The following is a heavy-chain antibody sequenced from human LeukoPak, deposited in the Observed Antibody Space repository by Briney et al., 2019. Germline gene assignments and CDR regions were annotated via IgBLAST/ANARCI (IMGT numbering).Heavy chain of an antibody. CDR3: ARAPGVGLGFDY. Sequence: GGSLRLSCVVSGITFRSYNMNWVRQAPGKGLEWVSSISSSSSYIYYADSVKGRFTISRDNAKNSLFVQMNSLRAGDTAVYYCARAPGVGLGFDYWGQGTLVTVSS. D-gene: IGHD2-15*01. CDR1: GITFRSYN. J-gene: IGHJ4*02. V-gene: IGHV3-21*01. CDR2: ISSSSSYI.